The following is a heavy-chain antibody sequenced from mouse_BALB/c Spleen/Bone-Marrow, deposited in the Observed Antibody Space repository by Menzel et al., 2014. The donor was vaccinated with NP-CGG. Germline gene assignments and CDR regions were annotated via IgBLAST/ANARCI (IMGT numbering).Heavy chain of an antibody. CDR3: ARGYDYDFDY. V-gene: IGHV5-6-5*01. J-gene: IGHJ2*01. D-gene: IGHD2-4*01. Sequence: EVKLMESGGGLVKPGGSLKLSCAASGFTFSNFAMSWVRQTPDKRLEWVASISSGGSADYPDSVKGRLSISRDNARDILFLQMSSLRSEDTAMYYCARGYDYDFDYWGQGTTLTVSS. CDR1: GFTFSNFA. CDR2: ISSGGSA.